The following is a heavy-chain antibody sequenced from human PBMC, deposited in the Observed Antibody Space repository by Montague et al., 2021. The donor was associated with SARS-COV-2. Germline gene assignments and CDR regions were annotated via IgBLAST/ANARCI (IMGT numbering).Heavy chain of an antibody. V-gene: IGHV3-30*04. Sequence: SLRLSCAASGFTFSSYAMHWVRQAPGKGLEWVAVISYDGSNKYYADSVKGRFTISRDNSKNTLYLQMNSLRAEDTAVYYCARDYSDSVLLWFGELPPQPIDYWGQGTLVTVSS. CDR2: ISYDGSNK. D-gene: IGHD3-10*01. J-gene: IGHJ4*02. CDR1: GFTFSSYA. CDR3: ARDYSDSVLLWFGELPPQPIDY.